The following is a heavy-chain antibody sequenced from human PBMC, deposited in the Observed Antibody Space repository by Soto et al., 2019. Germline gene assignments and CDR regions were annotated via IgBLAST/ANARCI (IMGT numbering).Heavy chain of an antibody. Sequence: QVQLVESGGGVVQPGRSLRLSCAASGFTFISYGIHWVRQAPGKGLEWVALISYDGNNKYYADSVKGRFTISRDNIKNMLYLKMNSLRAEDTAVYYCAKTGSGWYFDYWGQGTLVTVSS. D-gene: IGHD6-19*01. CDR3: AKTGSGWYFDY. CDR2: ISYDGNNK. CDR1: GFTFISYG. V-gene: IGHV3-30*18. J-gene: IGHJ4*02.